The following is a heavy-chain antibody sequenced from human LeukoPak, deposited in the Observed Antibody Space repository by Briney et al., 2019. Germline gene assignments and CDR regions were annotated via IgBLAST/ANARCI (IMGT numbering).Heavy chain of an antibody. CDR2: IYYSGST. V-gene: IGHV4-39*07. D-gene: IGHD5-24*01. J-gene: IGHJ4*02. Sequence: MASETLSLTCIVSGGSISSSSYYWGWIRQPPGKGLEWFGSIYYSGSTYYNPSLKSRVTISVDTSKNQFSLKLSSVTAADTAVYYCASEIPLGGVVEMATIIDYWGQGTLVTVSS. CDR3: ASEIPLGGVVEMATIIDY. CDR1: GGSISSSSYY.